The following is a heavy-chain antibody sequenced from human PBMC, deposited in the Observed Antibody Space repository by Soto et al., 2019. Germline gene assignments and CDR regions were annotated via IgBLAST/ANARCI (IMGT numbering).Heavy chain of an antibody. D-gene: IGHD2-15*01. J-gene: IGHJ5*02. CDR2: ISSSGSTT. Sequence: GESLRLSCAASGFTFSDYYMSWIRQAPGKGLEWVSYISSSGSTTYYADSVKGRFTISRDNAKNSLYLQMNSLRAEDTAVYYCARDLGQVAGTGINWFDPWGQGTLVTVSS. CDR1: GFTFSDYY. V-gene: IGHV3-11*01. CDR3: ARDLGQVAGTGINWFDP.